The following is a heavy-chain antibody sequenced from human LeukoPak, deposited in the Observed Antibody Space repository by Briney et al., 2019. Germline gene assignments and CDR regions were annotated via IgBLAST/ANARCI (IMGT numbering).Heavy chain of an antibody. D-gene: IGHD4-17*01. CDR1: GYSFTSYW. J-gene: IGHJ6*02. V-gene: IGHV5-51*01. CDR3: ARLGGDYAYYYGMDV. CDR2: IYPGDSDT. Sequence: GESLKISCKGSGYSFTSYWIGWVRQMPGKGLEWMGIIYPGDSDTRYGPSFQGQVTISADKSISTAYLQWSSLKASDTAMYYCARLGGDYAYYYGMDVWGQGTTVTVSS.